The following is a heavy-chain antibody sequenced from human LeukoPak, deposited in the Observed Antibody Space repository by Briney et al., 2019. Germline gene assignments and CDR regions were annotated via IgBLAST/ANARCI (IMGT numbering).Heavy chain of an antibody. J-gene: IGHJ5*02. CDR2: IYGSGTI. Sequence: SETLSLTCTVSGGSISRSYWSWMRQPAGKGPEWIGRIYGSGTITYNPSLESRVTMSVDTSRNQFSLKLRSVTAADTAVYYCARDSGTTGEVKFDPWGQGILVTVSS. CDR3: ARDSGTTGEVKFDP. D-gene: IGHD3-10*01. CDR1: GGSISRSY. V-gene: IGHV4-4*07.